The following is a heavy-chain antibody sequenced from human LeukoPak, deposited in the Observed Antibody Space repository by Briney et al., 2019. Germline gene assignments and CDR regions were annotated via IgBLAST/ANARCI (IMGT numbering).Heavy chain of an antibody. D-gene: IGHD2-21*02. CDR1: GGSISSGDYY. CDR3: ASMTSRAFDI. V-gene: IGHV4-30-4*01. Sequence: SETLSLTCTVSGGSISSGDYYWSWIRQPPGKGLEWIGYIYYSGSTYYNPSLKSRVTISVDTSKNQFSLKLGSVTAADTAAYYCASMTSRAFDIWGQGTMVTVSS. J-gene: IGHJ3*02. CDR2: IYYSGST.